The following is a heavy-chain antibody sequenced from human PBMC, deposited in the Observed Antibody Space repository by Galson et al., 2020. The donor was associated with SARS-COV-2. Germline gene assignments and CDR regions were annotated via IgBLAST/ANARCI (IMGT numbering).Heavy chain of an antibody. CDR1: GFTFSSYS. CDR3: AKRGDYSSSDLSVDFAY. D-gene: IGHD6-13*01. J-gene: IGHJ4*02. CDR2: ISSSSSYI. V-gene: IGHV3-21*04. Sequence: GESLKISCAVSGFTFSSYSMSWVRQAPGKGLEWVSSISSSSSYISYADSVKGRFTISRDNSKNMLYLQMNILRAEDTAIYYCAKRGDYSSSDLSVDFAYWGQGTLVIVSS.